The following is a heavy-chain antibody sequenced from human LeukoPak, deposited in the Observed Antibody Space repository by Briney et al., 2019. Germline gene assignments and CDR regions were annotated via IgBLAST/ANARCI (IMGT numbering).Heavy chain of an antibody. J-gene: IGHJ4*02. V-gene: IGHV3-48*01. CDR1: GFTFSTYS. D-gene: IGHD2-2*02. Sequence: PGGSLRLSCAASGFTFSTYSMNWVRQAPGKGLEWVSYISSRSRTKYYADSVKGRFTISRDNAKNSLNLQMNSLRGEDTAVYYCVTRYSPQDLDYWGQGTLVTVSS. CDR2: ISSRSRTK. CDR3: VTRYSPQDLDY.